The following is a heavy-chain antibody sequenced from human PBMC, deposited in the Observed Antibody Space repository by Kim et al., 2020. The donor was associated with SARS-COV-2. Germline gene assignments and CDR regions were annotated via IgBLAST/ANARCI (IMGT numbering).Heavy chain of an antibody. CDR2: INHSGST. Sequence: SETLSLTCAVYGGSFSGYYWSWIRQPPGKGLEWIGEINHSGSTNYNPSLKSRVTISVDTSKNQFSLKLSSVTAADTAVYYCARVPTTVTGNFDYWGQGTLVTVSS. D-gene: IGHD4-17*01. CDR1: GGSFSGYY. CDR3: ARVPTTVTGNFDY. J-gene: IGHJ4*02. V-gene: IGHV4-34*01.